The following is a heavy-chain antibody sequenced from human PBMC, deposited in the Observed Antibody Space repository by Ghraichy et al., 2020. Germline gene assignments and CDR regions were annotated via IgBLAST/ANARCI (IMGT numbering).Heavy chain of an antibody. Sequence: GSLNISCAASGFTVSSNYMSWVRQAPGKGLEWVSVIYSGGSTYYADSVKGRFTISRDNSKNTLYLQMNSLRAEDTAVYYCARDESTLGATTRWGQGTLVTVSS. CDR2: IYSGGST. V-gene: IGHV3-53*01. CDR1: GFTVSSNY. D-gene: IGHD1-26*01. J-gene: IGHJ4*02. CDR3: ARDESTLGATTR.